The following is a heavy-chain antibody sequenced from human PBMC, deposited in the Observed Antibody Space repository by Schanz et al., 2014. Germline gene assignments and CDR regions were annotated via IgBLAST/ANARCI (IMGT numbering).Heavy chain of an antibody. V-gene: IGHV3-30*03. Sequence: QVQLVESGGSVVQPGRSLRLSCAGSGFSFSDYGMHWVRQAPGRGLEWVAVISYHGSEKYYADSVKGRFTISRDTAENSVYLQMNSLRAEDTAVYYCARDGYRNGRPFDHWGQGTRVTVSA. D-gene: IGHD5-18*01. CDR1: GFSFSDYG. J-gene: IGHJ4*02. CDR3: ARDGYRNGRPFDH. CDR2: ISYHGSEK.